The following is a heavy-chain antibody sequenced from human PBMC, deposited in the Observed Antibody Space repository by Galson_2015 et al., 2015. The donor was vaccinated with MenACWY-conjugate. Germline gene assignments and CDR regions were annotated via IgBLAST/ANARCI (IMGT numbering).Heavy chain of an antibody. CDR1: GFTFSSFA. D-gene: IGHD2-15*01. CDR3: AKVAGYCSDDTCYSDY. V-gene: IGHV3-23*01. CDR2: LSDSGGHT. J-gene: IGHJ4*02. Sequence: SLRLSCAASGFTFSSFAMSWVRQAPGKGLEWVSALSDSGGHTHYADSLKGRVPNSPDNSLRTLYLQINNLRAEDTAVYYCAKVAGYCSDDTCYSDYWGQGTLVTVSS.